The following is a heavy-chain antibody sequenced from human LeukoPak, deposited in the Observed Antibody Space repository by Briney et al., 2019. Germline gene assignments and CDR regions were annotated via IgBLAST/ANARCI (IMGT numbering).Heavy chain of an antibody. V-gene: IGHV4-4*07. Sequence: PSETLSLTCTVSGGSITSYYRSWIRQPAGKGLEWIGRIYSSGSTTYNPSPKSRVSMSVDTSKNQFSLKLTSVTAADAAVYYCARGGKATVVTMWGQGILVTVSS. D-gene: IGHD4-23*01. J-gene: IGHJ4*02. CDR2: IYSSGST. CDR1: GGSITSYY. CDR3: ARGGKATVVTM.